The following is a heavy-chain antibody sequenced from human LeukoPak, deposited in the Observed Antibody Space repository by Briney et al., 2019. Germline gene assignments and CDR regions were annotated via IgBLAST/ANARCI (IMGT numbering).Heavy chain of an antibody. CDR1: GYSISSGYY. Sequence: SETLSLTCAVSGYSISSGYYWGWIRQPPGKGLEWIGSIYHSGSTYYNPSLKSRVTISVETSKNQFSLKLSSVTAADTAVYYCARVVMCGNGGSCYQSYYYYYGMDVWGKGTTVTVSS. V-gene: IGHV4-38-2*01. J-gene: IGHJ6*04. CDR3: ARVVMCGNGGSCYQSYYYYYGMDV. D-gene: IGHD2-15*01. CDR2: IYHSGST.